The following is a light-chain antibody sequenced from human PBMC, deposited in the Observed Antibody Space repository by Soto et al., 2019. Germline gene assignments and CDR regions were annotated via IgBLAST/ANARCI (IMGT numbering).Light chain of an antibody. Sequence: EIVMTQSPATLSVSPGERATLSCRASQSVSNNLAWYQQKPSQAPRLLIYGASTRATGIPARFNGSGSGTEFTLTISSLQSEDFAVYYCQQYNNWPRTFGQGTKVEIK. CDR1: QSVSNN. V-gene: IGKV3-15*01. CDR2: GAS. J-gene: IGKJ1*01. CDR3: QQYNNWPRT.